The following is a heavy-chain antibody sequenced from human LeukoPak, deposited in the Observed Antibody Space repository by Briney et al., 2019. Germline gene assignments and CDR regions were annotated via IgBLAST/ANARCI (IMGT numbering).Heavy chain of an antibody. J-gene: IGHJ4*02. CDR1: GFTFSRYA. V-gene: IGHV3-30*04. D-gene: IGHD6-13*01. Sequence: PGGSLRLSCAASGFTFSRYAMEWVRQAPGKGLEWVAVISYDGSNKDYADSGKGRFTISRDNSKNTLYLQMNSLRAEDTAVYYCAKYPKRMAAAAPLDYWGQGTPVTVSS. CDR2: ISYDGSNK. CDR3: AKYPKRMAAAAPLDY.